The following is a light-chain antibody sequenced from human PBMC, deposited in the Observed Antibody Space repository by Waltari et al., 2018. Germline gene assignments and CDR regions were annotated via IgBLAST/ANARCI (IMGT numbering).Light chain of an antibody. CDR3: QQYNSYPYT. V-gene: IGKV1-5*03. CDR2: KAS. J-gene: IGKJ2*01. Sequence: DIQMTQSPSTLSASVGDRVTIACRARQNISRWFAWDQQKPVKAPKLLIYKASSLESGFPSRFSGSGSGTEFTLTISRLQPDDFSTYYCQQYNSYPYTFGQGTKLEIK. CDR1: QNISRW.